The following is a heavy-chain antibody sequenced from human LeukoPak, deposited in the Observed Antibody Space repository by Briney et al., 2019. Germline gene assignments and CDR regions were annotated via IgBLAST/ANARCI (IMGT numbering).Heavy chain of an antibody. J-gene: IGHJ6*02. Sequence: GGSLRLSCTASGFTFGDYAMSWFRQAPGKGLEWVGFIRSKAYGGTTEYAASVKGRFTISRDDSKSIAYLQMNSLKTEDTAVYYCTPNGGNYAYYYYYGVDVWGQGTTVTVSS. CDR2: IRSKAYGGTT. V-gene: IGHV3-49*03. CDR1: GFTFGDYA. CDR3: TPNGGNYAYYYYYGVDV. D-gene: IGHD4-23*01.